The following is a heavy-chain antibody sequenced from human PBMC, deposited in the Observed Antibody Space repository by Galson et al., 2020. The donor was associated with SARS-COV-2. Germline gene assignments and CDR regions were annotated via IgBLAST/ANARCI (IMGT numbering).Heavy chain of an antibody. CDR3: ARWFGVVIIPYYYYYMDG. CDR2: ISAYNGNT. D-gene: IGHD3-3*01. J-gene: IGHJ6*03. CDR1: GSTFTSYG. Sequence: ASVKVSCKASGSTFTSYGISWVRQAPGQGLEWMGWISAYNGNTNYAQKPQGRVTMTTDTSTNTAYMELRSLRADDTAVYYCARWFGVVIIPYYYYYMDGWGKGTAVIVSS. V-gene: IGHV1-18*01.